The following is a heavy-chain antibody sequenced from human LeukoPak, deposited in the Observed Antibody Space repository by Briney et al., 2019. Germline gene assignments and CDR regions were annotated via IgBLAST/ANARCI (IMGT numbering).Heavy chain of an antibody. CDR3: ARPSINDYGDFGY. CDR1: GFTFSTYN. Sequence: SGGSLRLSCAASGFTFSTYNMHWVRQAPGKGLEWVSSISGTSRSTYIYYADSVKGRFTISRDDAENSLYLQMNSLRAEDTAVYYCARPSINDYGDFGYWGQGTLVTVSS. D-gene: IGHD4-17*01. V-gene: IGHV3-21*01. J-gene: IGHJ4*02. CDR2: ISGTSRSTYI.